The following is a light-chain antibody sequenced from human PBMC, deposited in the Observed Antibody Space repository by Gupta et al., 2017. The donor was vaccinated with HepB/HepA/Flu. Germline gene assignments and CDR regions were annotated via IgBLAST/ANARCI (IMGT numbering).Light chain of an antibody. CDR2: DVS. J-gene: IGLJ2*01. CDR3: SSYTSSSTLV. CDR1: SSDVGGYNF. V-gene: IGLV2-14*03. Sequence: QSALPQPASVSGPPGQSITISCTGTSSDVGGYNFVSWYQQHPGKAPKLMIYDVSNRPSGVSNRFSGSKSGNTASLTISGLQAEDEADYSCSSYTSSSTLVFGGGTKLTVL.